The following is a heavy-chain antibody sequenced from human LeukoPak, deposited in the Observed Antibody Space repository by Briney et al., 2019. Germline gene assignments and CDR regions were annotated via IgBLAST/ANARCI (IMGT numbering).Heavy chain of an antibody. V-gene: IGHV1-24*01. CDR1: GFGLSVLS. CDR2: IRPETGEP. J-gene: IGHJ4*02. Sequence: GASVKVSCKISGFGLSVLSIHWMRQAPGKGLEWVGGIRPETGEPIFAQKFRGRVTITEDTFTDTGYLELRGLTSEDTAVYYCSTDSGPSYFYLVFWGQGTLVTVSS. D-gene: IGHD3-10*01. CDR3: STDSGPSYFYLVF.